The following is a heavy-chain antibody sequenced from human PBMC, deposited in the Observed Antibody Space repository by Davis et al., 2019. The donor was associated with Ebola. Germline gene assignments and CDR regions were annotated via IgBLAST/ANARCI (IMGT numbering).Heavy chain of an antibody. CDR1: GGSFSAYY. D-gene: IGHD3-3*01. CDR2: INHSGST. Sequence: QTLSLTCSVYGGSFSAYYWSWIRQPPGKGLEWIGEINHSGSTNYNPSLKSRVTISVDTSKNQFSLKLSSVTAADTAVYYCARGSVWSGYRVDYWGQGTLVTVSS. CDR3: ARGSVWSGYRVDY. V-gene: IGHV4-34*01. J-gene: IGHJ4*02.